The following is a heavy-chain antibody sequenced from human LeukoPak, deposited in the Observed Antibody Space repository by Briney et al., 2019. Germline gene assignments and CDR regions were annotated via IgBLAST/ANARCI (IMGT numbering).Heavy chain of an antibody. D-gene: IGHD2-15*01. J-gene: IGHJ6*02. Sequence: ASVKVSCKASGYTFTSYYMHWVRQAPGQGLEWMGRINPNSGGTNYAQKFQGRVTMTRDTSISTAYMELSRLRSDDTAVYYCAREEKVVAPTSGVDVWGQGTTVTVSS. CDR3: AREEKVVAPTSGVDV. V-gene: IGHV1-2*02. CDR1: GYTFTSYY. CDR2: INPNSGGT.